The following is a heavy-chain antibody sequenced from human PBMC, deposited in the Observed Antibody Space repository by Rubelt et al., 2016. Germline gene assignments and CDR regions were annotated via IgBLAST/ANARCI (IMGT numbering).Heavy chain of an antibody. V-gene: IGHV1-69*08. D-gene: IGHD6-13*01. CDR1: GGTFSSHS. Sequence: QVQLMQSGAEVKKPGSSVKVSCKASGGTFSSHSISWVRQAPGQGLEWMGRIFPLAGSRSYAQKFQGRVTITADTSTSTAYMELGRLTSDDTAFYYCARLAAAAATGNFDYWGQGTLVTVSS. CDR2: IFPLAGSR. CDR3: ARLAAAAATGNFDY. J-gene: IGHJ4*02.